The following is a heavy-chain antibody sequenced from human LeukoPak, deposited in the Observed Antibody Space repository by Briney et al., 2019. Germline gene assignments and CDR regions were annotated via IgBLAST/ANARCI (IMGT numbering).Heavy chain of an antibody. Sequence: PGGSLRLSCAASGITFSSYSMNWVRQAPGKGLEWVSYISSSSSTIYYADSVKGRFTISRDNAKNSLYLQMNSLRAEDTAVYYCARGGYLPDYWGQGTLVTVSS. CDR3: ARGGYLPDY. J-gene: IGHJ4*02. D-gene: IGHD3-22*01. CDR1: GITFSSYS. CDR2: ISSSSSTI. V-gene: IGHV3-48*01.